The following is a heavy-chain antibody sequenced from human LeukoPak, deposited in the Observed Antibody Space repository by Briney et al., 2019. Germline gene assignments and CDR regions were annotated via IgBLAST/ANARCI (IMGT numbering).Heavy chain of an antibody. CDR3: AKEGVWEEGGGLDY. V-gene: IGHV3-9*01. CDR1: GFTFDDYA. D-gene: IGHD3-16*01. Sequence: PGGSLRLSCAASGFTFDDYAMHWVRQAPGKGLEWVSGISWNSGSIGYADSVKGRFTISRDNAKNSLYLQMNSLRAEDTALYYCAKEGVWEEGGGLDYWGQGTLVTVSS. J-gene: IGHJ4*02. CDR2: ISWNSGSI.